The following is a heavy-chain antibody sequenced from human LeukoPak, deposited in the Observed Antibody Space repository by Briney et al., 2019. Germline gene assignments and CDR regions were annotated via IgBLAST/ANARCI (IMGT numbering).Heavy chain of an antibody. V-gene: IGHV4-59*11. Sequence: SETLSLTCAVSAASFSSHYWTWIRQSPGKGLEWIGYISYIGSTNYNPSLKSRVTISIDTSRNQFSLKLRSVTAADTAVYYCARDLVTVTKGFDIWGQGIMVSVSS. D-gene: IGHD4-17*01. CDR1: AASFSSHY. J-gene: IGHJ3*02. CDR3: ARDLVTVTKGFDI. CDR2: ISYIGST.